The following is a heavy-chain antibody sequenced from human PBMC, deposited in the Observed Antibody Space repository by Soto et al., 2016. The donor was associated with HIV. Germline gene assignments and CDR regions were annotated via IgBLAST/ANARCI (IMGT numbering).Heavy chain of an antibody. CDR1: GYTFTAYY. D-gene: IGHD3-16*01. V-gene: IGHV1-2*02. Sequence: QVQLVQSGSEVKKPGASVKVSCKASGYTFTAYYMHWVRQAPGQGLEWMGCVNPNTGATTYTQKFQGRVTMTRDTSISTAYMELSRLRSDDTAIYYCARDKRPGGAGFGVSWGQGTLVTVSS. J-gene: IGHJ5*02. CDR2: VNPNTGAT. CDR3: ARDKRPGGAGFGVS.